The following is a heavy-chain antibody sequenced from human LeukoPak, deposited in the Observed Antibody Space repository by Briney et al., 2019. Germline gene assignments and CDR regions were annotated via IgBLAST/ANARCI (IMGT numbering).Heavy chain of an antibody. Sequence: SVKVSCKASGFTFTSSAVQWVRQARGQRLEWIGWIVVGSGNTNYAQRFQERVTITRDMSTSTAYTELSSLRSEDTAVYYCAASPDYYDSSGYSYYFDYWGQGTLVTVSS. D-gene: IGHD3-22*01. CDR3: AASPDYYDSSGYSYYFDY. CDR1: GFTFTSSA. V-gene: IGHV1-58*01. J-gene: IGHJ4*02. CDR2: IVVGSGNT.